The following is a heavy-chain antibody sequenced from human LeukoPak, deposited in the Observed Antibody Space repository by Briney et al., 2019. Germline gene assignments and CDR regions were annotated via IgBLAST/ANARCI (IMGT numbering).Heavy chain of an antibody. Sequence: GGSLRLCCAASGFTFRPYGMHSVRRAPGKGLEWVEFIRYDGSNKYYAESVKGRFTISRDNSKNTLYLQMNSLRTEDTAVYYCAPRVVVIAAPFDYWGQGPWSPSPQ. D-gene: IGHD2-21*01. J-gene: IGHJ4*02. CDR1: GFTFRPYG. V-gene: IGHV3-30*02. CDR3: APRVVVIAAPFDY. CDR2: IRYDGSNK.